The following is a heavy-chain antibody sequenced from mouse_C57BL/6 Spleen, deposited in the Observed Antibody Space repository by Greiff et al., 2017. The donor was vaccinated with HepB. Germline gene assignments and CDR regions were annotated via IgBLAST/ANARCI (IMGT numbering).Heavy chain of an antibody. CDR2: FHPYNDDT. CDR1: GYTFTTYP. V-gene: IGHV1-47*01. CDR3: AIGVRYYGSSYYWYFDV. D-gene: IGHD1-1*01. Sequence: VQLQQSGAELVKPGASVKMSCKASGYTFTTYPIEWMKQNHGKSLEWIGNFHPYNDDTKYNEKFKGKATLTVEKSSSTVYLELSRLPSDDSAVYYCAIGVRYYGSSYYWYFDVWGTGTTVTVSS. J-gene: IGHJ1*03.